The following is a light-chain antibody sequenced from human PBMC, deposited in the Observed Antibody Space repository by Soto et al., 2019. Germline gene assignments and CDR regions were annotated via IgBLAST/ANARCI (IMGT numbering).Light chain of an antibody. CDR1: QGIRND. CDR2: AAS. Sequence: AIRMTQSPSSFSASTGDRVTITCRASQGIRNDLGWYQQKPGKAPKLLISAASTLQSGVPSRFSGSGFGTDFTLTISSLQPEDFATYYCLQDYDYPLTFGGGTKVEIK. V-gene: IGKV1-6*01. CDR3: LQDYDYPLT. J-gene: IGKJ4*01.